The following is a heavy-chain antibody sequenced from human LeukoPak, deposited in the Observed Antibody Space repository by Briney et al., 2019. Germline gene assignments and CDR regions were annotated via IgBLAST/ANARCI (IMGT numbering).Heavy chain of an antibody. V-gene: IGHV4-59*01. CDR3: ARDGFDSSGWYHGMDV. D-gene: IGHD6-19*01. J-gene: IGHJ6*02. CDR1: GGSISSYY. CDR2: IYYSGST. Sequence: SEALPLTCTVSGGSISSYYWSWIRQPPGKGLEWIGYIYYSGSTNYNPSLKSRVTTSVDTSKNQFSLKLSSVTAADTAVYYCARDGFDSSGWYHGMDVWGQGTTVTVSS.